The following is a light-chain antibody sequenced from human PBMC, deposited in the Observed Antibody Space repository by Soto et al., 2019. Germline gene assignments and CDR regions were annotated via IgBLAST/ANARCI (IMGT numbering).Light chain of an antibody. CDR1: SSNIGAGYH. V-gene: IGLV1-40*01. Sequence: QSVLTQPPSVSGAPGQRVTISCTGSSSNIGAGYHVHWYQQLPGTAPKLLIYGNSNRPSGVPDRFSGSRSGTSASLAITGLQAEDEADYYCQSSDSSLSGSRVFGTGTKVTVL. CDR2: GNS. CDR3: QSSDSSLSGSRV. J-gene: IGLJ1*01.